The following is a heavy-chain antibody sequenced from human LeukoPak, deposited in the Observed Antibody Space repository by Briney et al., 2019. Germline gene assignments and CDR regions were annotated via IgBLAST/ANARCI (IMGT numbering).Heavy chain of an antibody. J-gene: IGHJ3*02. Sequence: SETLSLTCAVYGGSFSGYYWSWIRQPPGKGLEWIGEINHSGSTNYNPSLKSRVTISVDTSKNQFSLKLSSVTAADTAVYYCARANYYDSSAYAFDIWGQGTMVTVSS. V-gene: IGHV4-34*01. D-gene: IGHD3-22*01. CDR2: INHSGST. CDR3: ARANYYDSSAYAFDI. CDR1: GGSFSGYY.